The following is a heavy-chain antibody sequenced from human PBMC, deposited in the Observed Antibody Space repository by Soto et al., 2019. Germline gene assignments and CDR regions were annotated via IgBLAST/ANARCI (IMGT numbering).Heavy chain of an antibody. CDR1: GFTFSSHW. J-gene: IGHJ5*02. V-gene: IGHV3-7*01. CDR2: INQDGSDQ. CDR3: ATSMRHTLNP. Sequence: EVQVVESGGGLVQPGGSLRLSCAASGFTFSSHWMTWARQVPGKGLEWVANINQDGSDQYYVDSVKGRFTISRDNAKNSLCLHMNSLRVEDTAVYYCATSMRHTLNPWGQGTLVTVSS. D-gene: IGHD2-8*01.